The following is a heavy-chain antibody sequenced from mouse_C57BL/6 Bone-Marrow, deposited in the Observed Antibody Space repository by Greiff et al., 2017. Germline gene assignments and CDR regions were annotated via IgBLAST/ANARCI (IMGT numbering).Heavy chain of an antibody. D-gene: IGHD1-3*01. J-gene: IGHJ2*01. Sequence: QVQLQQPGAELVMPGASVKLSCKASGYTFTSYWMHWVKQRPGQGLEWIGEIDPSDSYTNYNQKFKGKSTLTVDKSSSTAYMQLSSLTSEDSAVYYCARGYLSGKDYLDYWGQGTTLTVSS. V-gene: IGHV1-69*01. CDR3: ARGYLSGKDYLDY. CDR2: IDPSDSYT. CDR1: GYTFTSYW.